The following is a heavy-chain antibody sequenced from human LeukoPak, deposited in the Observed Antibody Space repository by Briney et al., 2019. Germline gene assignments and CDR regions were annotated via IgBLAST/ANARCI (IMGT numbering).Heavy chain of an antibody. CDR1: GFTFSSYS. CDR3: ARERGSGYYYFDY. Sequence: GGSLRLSCAASGFTFSSYSMNWVRQAPGKGLEWVSSISSSSSYIYYADSVKGRFTISSDNAKNSLYLQMNSLRAEDTAVYYCARERGSGYYYFDYWGQGTLVTVSS. J-gene: IGHJ4*02. V-gene: IGHV3-21*01. CDR2: ISSSSSYI. D-gene: IGHD5-12*01.